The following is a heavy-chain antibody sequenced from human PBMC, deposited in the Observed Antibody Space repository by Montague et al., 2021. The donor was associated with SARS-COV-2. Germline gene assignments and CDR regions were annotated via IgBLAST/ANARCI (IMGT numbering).Heavy chain of an antibody. V-gene: IGHV3-23*01. CDR2: ISGSGGST. D-gene: IGHD4-17*01. CDR3: AKDFPGDDYGDYGGDYYYYGMDV. CDR1: GFTFSSYA. J-gene: IGHJ6*02. Sequence: SLRLSWAASGFTFSSYAMSWVRQAPGKGLEWVSAISGSGGSTYYADSVKGRFTISRDNSKNTLYLQMNSLRAEDTAVYYCAKDFPGDDYGDYGGDYYYYGMDVWGQGTTVTVSS.